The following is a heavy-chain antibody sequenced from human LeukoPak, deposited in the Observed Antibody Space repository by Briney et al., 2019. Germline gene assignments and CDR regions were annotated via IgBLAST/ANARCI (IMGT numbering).Heavy chain of an antibody. V-gene: IGHV4-38-2*02. J-gene: IGHJ4*02. CDR1: GYSISSGYY. Sequence: PSETLSLTCTVSGYSISSGYYWGWIRQPPGKGLEWIGSIYHSGSTYYNPSLKSRVTISVDTSKNQFSLKLSSVTAADTAVNYCAREEGVNLPDYWGQGTLVTVSS. CDR3: AREEGVNLPDY. D-gene: IGHD2-8*01. CDR2: IYHSGST.